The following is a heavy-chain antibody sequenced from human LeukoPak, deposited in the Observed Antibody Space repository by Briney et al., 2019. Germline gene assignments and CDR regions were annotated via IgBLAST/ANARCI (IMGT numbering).Heavy chain of an antibody. CDR3: ARDDVVRSDY. Sequence: PGGSLRLSCAASGFTFSSYSMNWVRQAPGKGLEWVSSISSRSSYIYYADSVKGRFTISRDSAKNSLYLQMNSLRAEDTAVYYCARDDVVRSDYWGQGTPVTVSS. V-gene: IGHV3-21*01. CDR1: GFTFSSYS. J-gene: IGHJ4*02. D-gene: IGHD2-15*01. CDR2: ISSRSSYI.